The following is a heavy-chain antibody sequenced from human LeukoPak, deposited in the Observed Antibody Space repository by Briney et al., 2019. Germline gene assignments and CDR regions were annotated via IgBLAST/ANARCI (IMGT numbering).Heavy chain of an antibody. CDR2: IYYSGST. CDR1: GGSVSSGSYY. Sequence: PSETLSLTCTVSGGSVSSGSYYWSWIRQPPGKGLEWIGYIYYSGSTNYNPSLKSRVTISVDTSKNQFSLKLSSVTAADTAVYYCAREVPSAGATYDYYYGMDVWGQGTTVTVSS. J-gene: IGHJ6*02. V-gene: IGHV4-61*01. CDR3: AREVPSAGATYDYYYGMDV. D-gene: IGHD1-26*01.